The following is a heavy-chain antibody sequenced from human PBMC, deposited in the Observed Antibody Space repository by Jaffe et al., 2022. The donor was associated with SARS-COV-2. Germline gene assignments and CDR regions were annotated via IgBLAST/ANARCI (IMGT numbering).Heavy chain of an antibody. V-gene: IGHV3-11*01. J-gene: IGHJ4*02. Sequence: QVALVESGGGLVKPGGSLRLSCGASGFSFSDYFMSWFRQAPGKGLEWVSFISSSGSTIYNAHSVRGRFTISRDNAKSSLYLQMDSLRAEDTAVYFCARSIYCTEGVCYPNYFDYWGQGTLVTVSS. D-gene: IGHD2-8*01. CDR2: ISSSGSTI. CDR3: ARSIYCTEGVCYPNYFDY. CDR1: GFSFSDYF.